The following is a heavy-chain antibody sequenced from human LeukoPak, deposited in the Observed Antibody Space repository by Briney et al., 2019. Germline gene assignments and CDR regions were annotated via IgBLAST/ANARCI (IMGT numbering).Heavy chain of an antibody. CDR1: GYTLTGYY. CDR3: ARHGSGYLDAFDI. Sequence: ASVKVSCKASGYTLTGYYMHWVRQAPGQGLEWMGWINPNSGGTNYAQKFQGWVTMTRDTSISTAYMELSRLRSDDTAVYYCARHGSGYLDAFDIWGQGTMVTVSS. J-gene: IGHJ3*02. CDR2: INPNSGGT. D-gene: IGHD3-22*01. V-gene: IGHV1-2*04.